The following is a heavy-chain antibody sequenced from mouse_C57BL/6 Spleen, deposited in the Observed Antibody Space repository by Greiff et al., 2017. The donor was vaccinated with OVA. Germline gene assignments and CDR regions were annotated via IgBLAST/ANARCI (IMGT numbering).Heavy chain of an antibody. CDR1: GYTFTDYY. J-gene: IGHJ2*01. CDR2: INPNNGGT. V-gene: IGHV1-26*01. CDR3: ARDYYFDD. Sequence: VQLQQSGPELVKPGASVKISCKASGYTFTDYYMNWVKQSHGKSLEWIGDINPNNGGTSYNQKFKGKATLTVDKSSSTAYMELRSLTSEDSAVYYCARDYYFDDWGQGTTLTVSS.